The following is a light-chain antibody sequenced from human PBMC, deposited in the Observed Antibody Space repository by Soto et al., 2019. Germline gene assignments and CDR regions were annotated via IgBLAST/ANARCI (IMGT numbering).Light chain of an antibody. CDR1: RDDIGAYDY. CDR3: NSYTNSSAVV. CDR2: EVT. Sequence: QSGLTQPACVSWSPGQSITISCAGTRDDIGAYDYVSWYQQHPGNAPKLLVYEVTNRPSGVSDRFSGSKSGNTASLTISGLQAEDEADYYCNSYTNSSAVVFGGGTKVTVL. V-gene: IGLV2-14*01. J-gene: IGLJ2*01.